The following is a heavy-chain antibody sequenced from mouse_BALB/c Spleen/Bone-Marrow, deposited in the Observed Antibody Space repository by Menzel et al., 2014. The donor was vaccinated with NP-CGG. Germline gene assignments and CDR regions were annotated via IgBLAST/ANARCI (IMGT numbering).Heavy chain of an antibody. V-gene: IGHV7-3*02. J-gene: IGHJ1*01. CDR2: IRNKANGHTT. D-gene: IGHD2-3*01. CDR1: GVTFTDYY. CDR3: ARDINDGYYWYFDV. Sequence: EVKVVESGGGLVQPGGSLRPSCATSGVTFTDYYMSWVRQPPGKALEWLGFIRNKANGHTTEYSASVKGRFTISRDNSQSILYLQMNTLRAEDSATYYCARDINDGYYWYFDVWGAGTTVTVSS.